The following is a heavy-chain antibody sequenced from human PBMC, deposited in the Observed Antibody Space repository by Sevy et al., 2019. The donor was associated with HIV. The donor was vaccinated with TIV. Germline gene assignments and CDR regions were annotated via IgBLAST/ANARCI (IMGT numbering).Heavy chain of an antibody. D-gene: IGHD1-26*01. CDR3: TRGDVMTFYYYYGMDV. Sequence: GGSLRLSCTASGFTFGDYAMSWVRQAPGKGLEWVGFIRSKAYGGTTEYAASVKGRFTISRDDSKSIAYLQMNSLKTEDTAVYYCTRGDVMTFYYYYGMDVWGQGTTVTVSS. V-gene: IGHV3-49*04. J-gene: IGHJ6*02. CDR2: IRSKAYGGTT. CDR1: GFTFGDYA.